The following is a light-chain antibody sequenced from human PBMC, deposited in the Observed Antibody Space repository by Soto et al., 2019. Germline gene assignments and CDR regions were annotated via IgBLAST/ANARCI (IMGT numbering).Light chain of an antibody. CDR2: EVT. CDR1: FSDVGGYDY. J-gene: IGLJ3*02. CDR3: SSHTSGSTRV. V-gene: IGLV2-14*01. Sequence: QSALTQPASVSGSPGQSIAISCTGTFSDVGGYDYVSWYQQHPDKAPKLMIYEVTKRPSGVSNRFSGSKSGNTASLTISGLQPEDAADYYCSSHTSGSTRVFGRGTKLTVL.